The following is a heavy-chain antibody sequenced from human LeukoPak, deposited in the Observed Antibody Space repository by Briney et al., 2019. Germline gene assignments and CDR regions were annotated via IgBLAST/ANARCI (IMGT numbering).Heavy chain of an antibody. J-gene: IGHJ4*02. CDR2: ISASGGTT. Sequence: GGSLRLSCAASGFTFSSYAMSWVRQAPGKGLEWVSTISASGGTTYYADSVKGRFTISRDNAKNSLYLQMNSLRAEDTAVYYCARRIDGLVGATFFDYWGQGTLVTVSS. CDR3: ARRIDGLVGATFFDY. CDR1: GFTFSSYA. V-gene: IGHV3-23*01. D-gene: IGHD1-26*01.